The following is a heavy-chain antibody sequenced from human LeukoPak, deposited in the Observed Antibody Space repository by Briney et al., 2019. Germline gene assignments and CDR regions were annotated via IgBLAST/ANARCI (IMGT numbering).Heavy chain of an antibody. CDR1: GYTFTSYD. CDR2: MNPNSGNT. J-gene: IGHJ6*02. CDR3: ARLLPFSDWLANYYYGMDV. V-gene: IGHV1-8*01. Sequence: GASVKVSCKASGYTFTSYDINWVRQATGQGLEWMGWMNPNSGNTGYAQKFQGRVTMTRNTSISTAYMELSSLRSEDTAVYYCARLLPFSDWLANYYYGMDVWDQGTTVTVSS. D-gene: IGHD3-9*01.